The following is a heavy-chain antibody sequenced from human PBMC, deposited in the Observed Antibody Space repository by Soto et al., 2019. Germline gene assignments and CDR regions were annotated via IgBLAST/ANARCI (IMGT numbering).Heavy chain of an antibody. Sequence: SSETLSLTXTVSGGSITSSSYYWGWIRQPPGKGLEWIGGIYYSGRSYYNPSLKSRVTMSVDTSKNQFSLTLNSVTAADAAVYYCARQRTSVVTQAYFDHWGQGTLVTVSS. J-gene: IGHJ4*02. CDR3: ARQRTSVVTQAYFDH. CDR2: IYYSGRS. V-gene: IGHV4-39*01. D-gene: IGHD2-21*02. CDR1: GGSITSSSYY.